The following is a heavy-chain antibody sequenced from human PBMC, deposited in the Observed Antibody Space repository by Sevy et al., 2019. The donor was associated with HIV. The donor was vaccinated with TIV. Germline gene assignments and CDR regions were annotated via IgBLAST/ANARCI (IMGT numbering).Heavy chain of an antibody. CDR1: GFTFSDYW. Sequence: GGSLRLSCAASGFTFSDYWMTWVRQAPGKGLESISCINYSGDVIHYTDSVKGRFTISRDNAKNTLYLQMNSLRAEDTAVYYCAREGDQQLGPFGYWGQGTLVTVSS. J-gene: IGHJ4*02. D-gene: IGHD6-13*01. CDR3: AREGDQQLGPFGY. V-gene: IGHV3-11*04. CDR2: INYSGDVI.